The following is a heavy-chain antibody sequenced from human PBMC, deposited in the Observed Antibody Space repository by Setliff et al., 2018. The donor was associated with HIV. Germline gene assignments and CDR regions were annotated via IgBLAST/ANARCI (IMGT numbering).Heavy chain of an antibody. CDR1: GVSINRTAHY. Sequence: SETLSLTCSVSGVSINRTAHYWGWLRQSPGKSLEWIGSVSQSGSTYYNPSLKSRITISVDRSKNLFSLKLISVTAADQGVYYCARVPAPGANWFDPWGLGTLVTVSS. V-gene: IGHV4-39*01. CDR3: ARVPAPGANWFDP. CDR2: VSQSGST. J-gene: IGHJ5*02.